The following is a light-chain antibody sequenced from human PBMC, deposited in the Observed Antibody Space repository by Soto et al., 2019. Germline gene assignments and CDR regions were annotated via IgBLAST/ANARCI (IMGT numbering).Light chain of an antibody. V-gene: IGKV3-20*01. Sequence: EIVLTQSPGTLSLSPGERATLSCGASQSFSNNYLAWYQQKPGQAPRLLIYGASNRATGIPDRFSGSGSGTDFTLTISRLEPEDFAVYYCQQYGSSGTFGKGTKVDIX. CDR1: QSFSNNY. CDR3: QQYGSSGT. J-gene: IGKJ1*01. CDR2: GAS.